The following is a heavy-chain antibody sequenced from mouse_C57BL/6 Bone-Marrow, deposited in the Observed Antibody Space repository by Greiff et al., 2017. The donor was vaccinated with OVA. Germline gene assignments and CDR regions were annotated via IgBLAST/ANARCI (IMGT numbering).Heavy chain of an antibody. Sequence: QVQLQQSGPGLVQPSQSLSITCTVSGFSLPSYGVHWVRQSPGKGLEWLGVIWRGGSTDYNAAVMSRQSITKDNSKSQVFFKMNSLQAYDTAIYYCAGWLPLAYWGQGTLVTVSA. J-gene: IGHJ3*01. V-gene: IGHV2-5*01. CDR2: IWRGGST. CDR3: AGWLPLAY. D-gene: IGHD2-3*01. CDR1: GFSLPSYG.